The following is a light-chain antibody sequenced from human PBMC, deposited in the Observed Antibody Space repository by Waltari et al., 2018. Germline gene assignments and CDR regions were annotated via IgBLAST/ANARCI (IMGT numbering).Light chain of an antibody. Sequence: QSALTQPRSVSGSPGQSVTISCTGTSSDVGGYNYVSWFQQHPGKAPKLMIHDVSKRPSGVPVRFSGSKSGHTASLTISGLQADDETDYYCCSYAGRYTWVFGGGTKLTVL. J-gene: IGLJ3*02. CDR2: DVS. CDR1: SSDVGGYNY. CDR3: CSYAGRYTWV. V-gene: IGLV2-11*01.